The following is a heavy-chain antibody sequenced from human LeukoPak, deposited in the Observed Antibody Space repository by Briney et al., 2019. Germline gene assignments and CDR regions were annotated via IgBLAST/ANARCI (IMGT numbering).Heavy chain of an antibody. CDR2: INPSGGST. J-gene: IGHJ5*02. CDR3: ARDLLFRPPLVVRNWFDP. D-gene: IGHD2-15*01. Sequence: ASVKVSCKASGYTFTSYYMHWVRQAPGQGLEWMGIINPSGGSTSYAQKFQGRVTMTRDMSTSTVYMELSSLRSEDTAVYYCARDLLFRPPLVVRNWFDPWGQGTLVTVSS. V-gene: IGHV1-46*01. CDR1: GYTFTSYY.